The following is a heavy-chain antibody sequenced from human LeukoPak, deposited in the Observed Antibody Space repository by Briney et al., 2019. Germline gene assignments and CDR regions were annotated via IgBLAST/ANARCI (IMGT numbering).Heavy chain of an antibody. CDR1: GYSISSGYY. J-gene: IGHJ4*02. Sequence: SETLSLTCAVSGYSISSGYYWGWIRQPPGKGLEWIGSIYHSGSTYYNPSLKSRVTISVDTSKNQFSLKLSSVTAADTAVYYCARVKITMVRGVQYSDYWGQGTLVTVSS. CDR2: IYHSGST. V-gene: IGHV4-38-2*01. CDR3: ARVKITMVRGVQYSDY. D-gene: IGHD3-10*01.